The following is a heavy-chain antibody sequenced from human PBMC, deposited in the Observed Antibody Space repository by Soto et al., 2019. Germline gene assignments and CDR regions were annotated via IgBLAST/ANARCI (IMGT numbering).Heavy chain of an antibody. J-gene: IGHJ6*02. D-gene: IGHD6-6*01. CDR3: ARIAARPRSYYYYYGMDV. CDR1: GFTFSSYD. V-gene: IGHV3-13*01. CDR2: IGTAGDT. Sequence: LRLSCAASGFTFSSYDMHWVRQATGKGLEWVSAIGTAGDTYYPGSVKGRFTISRENAKNSLYLQMNSLRAGDTAVYYCARIAARPRSYYYYYGMDVWGQGTTVTVSS.